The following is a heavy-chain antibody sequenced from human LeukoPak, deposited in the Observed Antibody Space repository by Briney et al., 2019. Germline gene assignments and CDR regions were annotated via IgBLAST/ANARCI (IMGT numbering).Heavy chain of an antibody. CDR3: ARTVVVPAAMGYYFDY. J-gene: IGHJ4*02. Sequence: PGGSLRLSCEASGFTFSSYAMHWVRQAPGKGLEWVAVISYDGSNKYYADSVKGRFTLSRDNAKNSLYLQMNSLRAEDTAVYYCARTVVVPAAMGYYFDYWGQGTLVTVSS. CDR1: GFTFSSYA. D-gene: IGHD2-2*01. V-gene: IGHV3-30*04. CDR2: ISYDGSNK.